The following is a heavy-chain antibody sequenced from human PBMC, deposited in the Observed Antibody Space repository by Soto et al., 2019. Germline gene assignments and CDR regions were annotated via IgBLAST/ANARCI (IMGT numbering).Heavy chain of an antibody. CDR1: GFTFSSYA. CDR2: ISGSGGST. J-gene: IGHJ4*02. Sequence: GGSLRLSCAASGFTFSSYAMSWAGQGPGKGLEWVSAISGSGGSTYYADSVKGRFTISRDNSKNTLYLQMNSLRAEDTAVYYCSKVVLWSRKGTLFDYWGQRTLVTVSS. D-gene: IGHD3-3*01. CDR3: SKVVLWSRKGTLFDY. V-gene: IGHV3-23*01.